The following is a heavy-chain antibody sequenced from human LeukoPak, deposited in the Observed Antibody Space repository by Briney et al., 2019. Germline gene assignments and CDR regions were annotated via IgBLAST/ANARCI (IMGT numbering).Heavy chain of an antibody. CDR3: ATDQRYYDILTGYYSSILFDY. CDR1: GYTLTELS. J-gene: IGHJ4*02. V-gene: IGHV1-24*01. Sequence: GASVKVSCKVSGYTLTELSMHRVRQAPGKGLEWMGGFDPEDGETIYAQKFQGRVTMTEDTSTDTAYMELSSLRSEDTAVYYCATDQRYYDILTGYYSSILFDYWGQGTLVTVSS. CDR2: FDPEDGET. D-gene: IGHD3-9*01.